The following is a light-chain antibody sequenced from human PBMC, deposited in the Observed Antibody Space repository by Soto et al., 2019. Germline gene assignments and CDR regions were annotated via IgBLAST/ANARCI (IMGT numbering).Light chain of an antibody. CDR1: RSNIGNNY. Sequence: QSVLTQPPSVSAAPGQKVTISCSGSRSNIGNNYVSWYQQLPGTAPKLLIYDNNKRPSGIPDRFSDSKSGTSATLAITGLQTGGEADYYCGTWDSSLSASVFGTGTKVTVL. J-gene: IGLJ1*01. CDR3: GTWDSSLSASV. CDR2: DNN. V-gene: IGLV1-51*01.